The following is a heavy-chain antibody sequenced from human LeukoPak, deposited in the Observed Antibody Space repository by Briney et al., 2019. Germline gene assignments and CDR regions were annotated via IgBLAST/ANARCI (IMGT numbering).Heavy chain of an antibody. V-gene: IGHV1-46*01. CDR3: ARLRVGHIVVVTAWYYYMDV. D-gene: IGHD2-21*02. CDR1: GYTFTSYY. CDR2: INPSGGST. J-gene: IGHJ6*03. Sequence: GASVKVSCKASGYTFTSYYMHWVRQAPGQGLEWMGIINPSGGSTSYAQKFQGRVTMTRDMSTSTVYMELSSLRSEDTAVYYCARLRVGHIVVVTAWYYYMDVWGKGTTVTISS.